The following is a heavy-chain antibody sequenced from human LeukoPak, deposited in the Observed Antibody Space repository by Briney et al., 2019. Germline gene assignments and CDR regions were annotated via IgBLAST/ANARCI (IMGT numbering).Heavy chain of an antibody. Sequence: PSETLSLTXTVSGGSISSSSYYWGWIRQPPGKGLEWIGNIYYTGSAYYNPSLKSRVTISVDTSKNQFSLKPSSVTAADTAVYYCATYYDSSGYYSLYYFDYWGQGTLVTVSS. CDR3: ATYYDSSGYYSLYYFDY. V-gene: IGHV4-39*01. D-gene: IGHD3-22*01. J-gene: IGHJ4*02. CDR2: IYYTGSA. CDR1: GGSISSSSYY.